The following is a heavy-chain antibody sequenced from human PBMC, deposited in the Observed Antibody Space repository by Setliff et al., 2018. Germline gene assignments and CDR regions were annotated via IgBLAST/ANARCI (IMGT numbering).Heavy chain of an antibody. CDR1: GASVSGNSYY. CDR3: ARDKGDGYGVDAYAGGGFDI. Sequence: PSETLSLTCTVSGASVSGNSYYWGWIRQPPGKGLEWFGSMYYGGGGSTYYNASLKSRVTMSVDTSKRQSSLKLNSVTAADTAVYYCARDKGDGYGVDAYAGGGFDIWGQGTMVTV. V-gene: IGHV4-39*07. J-gene: IGHJ3*02. D-gene: IGHD4-17*01. CDR2: MYYGGGGST.